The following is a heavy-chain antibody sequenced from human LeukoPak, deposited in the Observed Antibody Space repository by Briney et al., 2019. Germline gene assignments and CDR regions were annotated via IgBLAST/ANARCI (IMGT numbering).Heavy chain of an antibody. CDR3: ATQTAGTWHFDY. Sequence: HSGGSLRLSCAASGFTFSRDWMHWVRQAPGKGLEWVANIKQDASERYYVDSVKGRFTISRDNAKNSLYLQMNSLRAEDTAVYYCATQTAGTWHFDYWGQGTLVTVSS. V-gene: IGHV3-7*01. J-gene: IGHJ4*02. D-gene: IGHD1-1*01. CDR2: IKQDASER. CDR1: GFTFSRDW.